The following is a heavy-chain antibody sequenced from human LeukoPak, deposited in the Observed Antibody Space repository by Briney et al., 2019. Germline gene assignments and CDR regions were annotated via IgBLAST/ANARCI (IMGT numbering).Heavy chain of an antibody. CDR3: ARDGQVVGATKPNFFDY. CDR1: GFTFSTSG. Sequence: PGGSLRLSCAASGFTFSTSGMNWVRQAPGKGLEWVAVISYDGSNKYYADSVKGRFTISGDNSKNTLYLQMNSLRAEDTAVYYCARDGQVVGATKPNFFDYWGQGTLVTVSS. D-gene: IGHD1-26*01. J-gene: IGHJ4*02. CDR2: ISYDGSNK. V-gene: IGHV3-30*19.